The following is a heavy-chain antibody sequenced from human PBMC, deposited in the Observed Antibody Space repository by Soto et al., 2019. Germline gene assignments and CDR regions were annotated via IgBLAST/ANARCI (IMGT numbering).Heavy chain of an antibody. CDR2: IYPGDSDT. J-gene: IGHJ5*02. CDR1: GYSFTSYW. V-gene: IGHV5-51*01. CDR3: ARHGVRVSYHLNWFDP. Sequence: PGESLKISCKGSGYSFTSYWIGWVRQMPGKGLEWMGIIYPGDSDTRYSPSFQGQVTISADKSISTAYLQWSSLKASDTAMYYCARHGVRVSYHLNWFDPWGQGTLVTVSS. D-gene: IGHD3-10*02.